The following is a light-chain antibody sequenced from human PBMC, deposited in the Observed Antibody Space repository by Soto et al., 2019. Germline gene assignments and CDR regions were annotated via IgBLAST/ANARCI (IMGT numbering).Light chain of an antibody. Sequence: QSALTQPASVSGSPGQSITISCTGTSSDAGGYNYVPWYQQHPGKAPKLMIYDVSNRPSGVSNRFSGSKSGNTASLTISGLQAEDEADYYCCSYTSSSTPVVFGGGTKLTVL. CDR3: CSYTSSSTPVV. CDR2: DVS. V-gene: IGLV2-14*03. J-gene: IGLJ2*01. CDR1: SSDAGGYNY.